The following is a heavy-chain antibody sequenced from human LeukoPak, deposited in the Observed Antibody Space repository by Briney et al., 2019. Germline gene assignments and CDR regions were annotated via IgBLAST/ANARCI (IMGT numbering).Heavy chain of an antibody. D-gene: IGHD6-13*01. J-gene: IGHJ6*03. V-gene: IGHV3-48*04. Sequence: GGSLRLSCAASEFTFVRYAMNWVRRAPGKGLEWVSYISSSSFKIGYADSVKGRFTISRDNSKNSLYLQMDSLRVEDTAVYYCVRDPSYGSSWYYYMDDWGKGTTVTVSS. CDR3: VRDPSYGSSWYYYMDD. CDR1: EFTFVRYA. CDR2: ISSSSFKI.